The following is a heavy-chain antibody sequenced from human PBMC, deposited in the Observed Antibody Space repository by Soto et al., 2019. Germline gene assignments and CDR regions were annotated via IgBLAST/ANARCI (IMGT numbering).Heavy chain of an antibody. CDR3: AYRRLNTCFEN. CDR2: IYWDDDK. CDR1: GFSLNTSGVG. V-gene: IGHV2-5*02. J-gene: IGHJ4*02. Sequence: QITLKESGPTLVKPTQTLTLTCTFSGFSLNTSGVGVGWIRQPPGKALEWLALIYWDDDKRCRPSLESRLTITKDTSKNQVVLTMTNVDPVDTATYFCAYRRLNTCFENWGQGTLVTVSS. D-gene: IGHD5-18*01.